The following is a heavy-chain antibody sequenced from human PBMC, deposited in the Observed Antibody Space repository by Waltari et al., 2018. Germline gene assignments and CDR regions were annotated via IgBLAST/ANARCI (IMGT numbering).Heavy chain of an antibody. D-gene: IGHD1-1*01. CDR1: GDTFGRFA. Sequence: QVHLVQSGAEVKKPGSSVKVSCKASGDTFGRFAIAWGRQAPGQGLEWMGGLIPIFGKPNYAQEFQGRLTITADESANTVYMELGSLRPDDTAVYFCSRRQIGGPLDPWGQGTLVTVSS. V-gene: IGHV1-69*12. CDR2: LIPIFGKP. CDR3: SRRQIGGPLDP. J-gene: IGHJ5*01.